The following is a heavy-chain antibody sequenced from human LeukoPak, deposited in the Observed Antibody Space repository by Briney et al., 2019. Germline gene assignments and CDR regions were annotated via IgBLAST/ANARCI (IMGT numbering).Heavy chain of an antibody. Sequence: PSETLSLTCAVYGGSFSGYYWSWIRQPPGKGREWIGEINHSGSTNYNPSIKSRVTISVDTSKNQFSLKLSSVTAAATAVYYCARRAPPIVVVTARYYFDYWGQGTLVTVSS. CDR1: GGSFSGYY. CDR3: ARRAPPIVVVTARYYFDY. J-gene: IGHJ4*02. V-gene: IGHV4-34*01. CDR2: INHSGST. D-gene: IGHD2-21*02.